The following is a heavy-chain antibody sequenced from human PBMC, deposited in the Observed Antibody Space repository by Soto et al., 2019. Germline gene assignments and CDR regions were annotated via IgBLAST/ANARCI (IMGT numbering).Heavy chain of an antibody. V-gene: IGHV4-39*01. CDR2: IYYSGST. CDR3: ARHGPIFGVDYYYDYGMDV. CDR1: GGSISSSSYY. Sequence: SETLSLTCTVSGGSISSSSYYWGWIRQPPGKGLEWIGSIYYSGSTYYNPSLKSRVTISVDTSKNQFSLKLSSVTAVDTAVYYCARHGPIFGVDYYYDYGMDVWGQGTTVTVSS. J-gene: IGHJ6*02. D-gene: IGHD3-3*01.